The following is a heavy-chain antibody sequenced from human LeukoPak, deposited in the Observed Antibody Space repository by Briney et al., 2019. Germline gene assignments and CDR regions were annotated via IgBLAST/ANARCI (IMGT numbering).Heavy chain of an antibody. CDR1: GYTLTELS. CDR3: ATGLYRGGDCYSLSL. D-gene: IGHD2-21*02. Sequence: ASVKVSCKVSGYTLTELSMHWVRQAPGKGLEWMGGFDPEDGETIYAQKFQGRVTMTEDTSTDTAYMELSSLRSEDTAVYYCATGLYRGGDCYSLSLWGQGTLVTVSS. V-gene: IGHV1-24*01. J-gene: IGHJ4*02. CDR2: FDPEDGET.